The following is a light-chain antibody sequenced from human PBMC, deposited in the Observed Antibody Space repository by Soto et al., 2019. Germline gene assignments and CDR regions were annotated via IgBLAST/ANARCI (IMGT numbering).Light chain of an antibody. CDR1: SSDVGSYNL. J-gene: IGLJ2*01. V-gene: IGLV2-23*01. Sequence: QSALTQPASVSGSPGQSITISCTGTSSDVGSYNLVSWYQQHPGKAPKLMIYEGSKRPSGVSNRISGSKSGNTASLTISGLQAEDEAAYYCCSYAGSLTWGVFGGGTKLTVL. CDR3: CSYAGSLTWGV. CDR2: EGS.